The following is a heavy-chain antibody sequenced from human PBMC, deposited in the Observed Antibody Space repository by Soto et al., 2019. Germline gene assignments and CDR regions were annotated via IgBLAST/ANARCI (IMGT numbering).Heavy chain of an antibody. V-gene: IGHV4-30-4*01. CDR3: VRLNYCGGDCGSFDS. J-gene: IGHJ4*02. CDR1: GGSITSGDYY. D-gene: IGHD2-21*02. Sequence: SETLSLTCAVSGGSITSGDYYWTWIRQPPGKGLEWIGHIYHNGIKFYNPSLKTQVAISVDTSKNQFSLSLSSVTAADTAVYYCVRLNYCGGDCGSFDSWGQGTLVPVSS. CDR2: IYHNGIK.